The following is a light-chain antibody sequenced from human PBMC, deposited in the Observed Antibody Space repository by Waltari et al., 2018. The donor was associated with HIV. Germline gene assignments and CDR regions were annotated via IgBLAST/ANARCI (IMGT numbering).Light chain of an antibody. V-gene: IGLV3-19*01. CDR3: NSRDCSGSHVV. Sequence: SSELTQDPAVSVALGQTVRITCQGDSLRSYYASWYQQKPGQAPVLVIFGKNDRRSASTYVISGCDSRNTVFFAIAVAQTEDEADYYCNSRDCSGSHVVFGGGTKLTVL. J-gene: IGLJ2*01. CDR1: SLRSYY. CDR2: GKN.